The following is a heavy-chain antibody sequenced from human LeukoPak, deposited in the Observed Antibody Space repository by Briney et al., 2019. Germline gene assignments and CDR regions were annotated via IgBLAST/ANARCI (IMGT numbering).Heavy chain of an antibody. Sequence: SVKVSCKPSGGTFNTLGISWVRQAPGQGLEYLGRIISVPDMPTYAQKFQDRVTISADKSTGTVYMELRSLRSEDTALYYCATDSHLGEFSLYAPFDYWGQGTLVTVSS. CDR2: IISVPDMP. CDR3: ATDSHLGEFSLYAPFDY. D-gene: IGHD3-16*02. J-gene: IGHJ4*02. CDR1: GGTFNTLG. V-gene: IGHV1-69*04.